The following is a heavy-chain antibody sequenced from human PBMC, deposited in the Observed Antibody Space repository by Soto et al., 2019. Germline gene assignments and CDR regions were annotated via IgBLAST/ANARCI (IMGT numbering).Heavy chain of an antibody. CDR2: IKQDGSEK. CDR1: GFTFSSYW. Sequence: PGGSLRLSCAASGFTFSSYWMSWVRQAPGKGLEWVANIKQDGSEKYYVDSVKGRFTISRDNAKNSLYLQMNSLRAEDTAVYYCARDLGAVAAPGYYGMDVWGQGTTVTVSS. D-gene: IGHD6-19*01. J-gene: IGHJ6*02. CDR3: ARDLGAVAAPGYYGMDV. V-gene: IGHV3-7*03.